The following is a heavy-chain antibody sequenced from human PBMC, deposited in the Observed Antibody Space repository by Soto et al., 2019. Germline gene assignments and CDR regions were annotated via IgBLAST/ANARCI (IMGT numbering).Heavy chain of an antibody. V-gene: IGHV2-26*01. D-gene: IGHD1-26*01. J-gene: IGHJ4*02. Sequence: QVTLKESGPVLVKPTETLTLTCTVSGFSLSNARMGVSWIRQPPGKALEWLAHIFSNDEKSYSTSLKSRLTISKDTSKSQVVLTMTNMDPVDTATYYCARFTDDRERASGNFDYWGQGTLVTVSS. CDR3: ARFTDDRERASGNFDY. CDR2: IFSNDEK. CDR1: GFSLSNARMG.